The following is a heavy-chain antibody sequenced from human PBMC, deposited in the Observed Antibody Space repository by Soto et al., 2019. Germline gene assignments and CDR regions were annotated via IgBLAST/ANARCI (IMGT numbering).Heavy chain of an antibody. V-gene: IGHV3-15*01. J-gene: IGHJ4*02. CDR2: IKSRTDGGTT. CDR3: TTFGLRWGFDY. Sequence: LRLSCATSGFTFSNAWMSWVRQAPGKGLEWVGRIKSRTDGGTTDYAAPVKGRFTISRDDSKNTLYLQMNGLKTEDTAVYYCTTFGLRWGFDYWGQGTLVTVSS. CDR1: GFTFSNAW. D-gene: IGHD4-17*01.